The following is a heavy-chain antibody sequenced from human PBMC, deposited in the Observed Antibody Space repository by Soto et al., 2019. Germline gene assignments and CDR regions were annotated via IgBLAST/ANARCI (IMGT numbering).Heavy chain of an antibody. J-gene: IGHJ4*02. CDR2: IIPIFGTA. CDR1: GGTFSSYA. Sequence: QVQLVQSGAEVKKPGSSVKVSCKASGGTFSSYAISWVRQAPGQGLEWMGGIIPIFGTANYAQKFQGRVTITADESXSXXYMELSSLRSEDTAVYYCARRNYDFWSGYAQPFDYWGQGTLVTVSS. D-gene: IGHD3-3*01. CDR3: ARRNYDFWSGYAQPFDY. V-gene: IGHV1-69*12.